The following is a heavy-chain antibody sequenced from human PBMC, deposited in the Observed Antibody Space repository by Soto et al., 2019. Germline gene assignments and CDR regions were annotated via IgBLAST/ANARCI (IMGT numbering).Heavy chain of an antibody. CDR3: ARIDHGGGSQWLVLDY. D-gene: IGHD6-19*01. Sequence: QVQLVQSGAEVKKHGSSVKVSCKASGGTFSSYAISWVRQAPGQGLEWMGGIIPIFGTANYAQKFQGRVTITADESTSTAYMELSSLRSEDTAVYYCARIDHGGGSQWLVLDYWGQGTLVTVSS. J-gene: IGHJ4*02. CDR2: IIPIFGTA. V-gene: IGHV1-69*01. CDR1: GGTFSSYA.